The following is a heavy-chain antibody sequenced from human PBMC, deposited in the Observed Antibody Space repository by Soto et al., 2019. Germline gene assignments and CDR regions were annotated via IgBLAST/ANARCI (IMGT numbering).Heavy chain of an antibody. CDR1: GFTFSSYG. Sequence: GGSLRLSCAASGFTFSSYGMHWVRQAPGKGLEWVAVIWYDGSNKYYADSVKGRFTISRDNSKNTLYLQMNSLRAEDTAVYYCARDHDSSGYGLTFDYWGQGTLVTVSS. V-gene: IGHV3-33*01. J-gene: IGHJ4*02. D-gene: IGHD3-22*01. CDR3: ARDHDSSGYGLTFDY. CDR2: IWYDGSNK.